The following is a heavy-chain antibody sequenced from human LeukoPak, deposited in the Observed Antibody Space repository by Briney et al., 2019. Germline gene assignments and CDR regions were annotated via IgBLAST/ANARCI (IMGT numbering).Heavy chain of an antibody. CDR3: ARGRRDYYDSSGYQRF. J-gene: IGHJ4*02. D-gene: IGHD3-22*01. Sequence: SETLSLTCAVYGGSFSGYYWSWIRQPPGKGLEWIGEINHSGSTNYNPSLKSRVTISVDTSKNQFSLKLSSVTAADTAVYYCARGRRDYYDSSGYQRFWGQGTLVTVSS. CDR1: GGSFSGYY. CDR2: INHSGST. V-gene: IGHV4-34*01.